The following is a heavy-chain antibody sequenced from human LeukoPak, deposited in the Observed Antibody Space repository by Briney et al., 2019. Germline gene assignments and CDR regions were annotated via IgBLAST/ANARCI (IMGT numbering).Heavy chain of an antibody. CDR3: ARGGGYDSSGYYAFDY. CDR1: GGSFSGNY. D-gene: IGHD3-22*01. Sequence: SETPSLTCAVYGGSFSGNYWSWIRQPPGKGLEWIGEINHSGSTNYNPSLKSRVTISVDTSKNQFSLKLSSVTAADTAVYYCARGGGYDSSGYYAFDYWGQGTLVTVSS. CDR2: INHSGST. J-gene: IGHJ4*02. V-gene: IGHV4-34*01.